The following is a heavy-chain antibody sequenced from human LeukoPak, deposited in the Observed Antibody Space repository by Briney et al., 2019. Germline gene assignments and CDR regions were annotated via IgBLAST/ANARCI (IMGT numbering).Heavy chain of an antibody. Sequence: KPSETLSLTCTVSGGSISNYYWSWIQQPPGKGLEWIGYIYYSGSTNYNPSLKSRVTISVDTSKNQFSLKLSSVTAADTAVYYCARHGDSSSWSYFDYWGQGTLVTVSS. J-gene: IGHJ4*02. V-gene: IGHV4-59*08. CDR2: IYYSGST. CDR3: ARHGDSSSWSYFDY. CDR1: GGSISNYY. D-gene: IGHD6-13*01.